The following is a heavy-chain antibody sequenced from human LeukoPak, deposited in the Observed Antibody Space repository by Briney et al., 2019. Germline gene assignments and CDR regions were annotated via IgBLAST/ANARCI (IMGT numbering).Heavy chain of an antibody. Sequence: ASVKVSCKASGYPFTGYYMHWVRQAPGQGLEWMGRINPNSGGTNYAQKSQGRVTVTRDMSTTTAYMELSRLTSDDTAVYYCARAKQWLPYDYWGQGTLVTVSS. CDR3: ARAKQWLPYDY. CDR2: INPNSGGT. J-gene: IGHJ4*02. CDR1: GYPFTGYY. D-gene: IGHD6-19*01. V-gene: IGHV1-2*06.